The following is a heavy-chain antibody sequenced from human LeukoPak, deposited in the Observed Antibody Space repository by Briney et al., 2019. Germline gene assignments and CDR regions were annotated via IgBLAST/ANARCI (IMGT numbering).Heavy chain of an antibody. J-gene: IGHJ3*02. CDR2: ISSSGSTI. CDR1: GFTLSSYE. CDR3: ARDYHAFDI. D-gene: IGHD3-16*02. V-gene: IGHV3-48*03. Sequence: GSLRLSCAASGFTLSSYEMNWVRQAPGKGLEWVSYISSSGSTIYYADSVKGRFTISRDNAKNSLYLQMNSLRAEDTAVYYCARDYHAFDIWGKGTMVTVSS.